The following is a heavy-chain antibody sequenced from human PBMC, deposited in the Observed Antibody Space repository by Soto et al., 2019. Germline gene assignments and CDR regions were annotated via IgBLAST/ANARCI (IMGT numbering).Heavy chain of an antibody. J-gene: IGHJ6*04. CDR2: IYPGDSDT. D-gene: IGHD3-16*01. CDR1: GYSFTSYW. Sequence: PGESLKISCKGSGYSFTSYWIGWVRQMPGKGLEWMGIIYPGDSDTRYNPSFQGQVTFSADKSISTAYLQWSSLKASDTAMYYWENFTPLYFAPDDWGKGTMVTVSS. V-gene: IGHV5-51*01. CDR3: ENFTPLYFAPDD.